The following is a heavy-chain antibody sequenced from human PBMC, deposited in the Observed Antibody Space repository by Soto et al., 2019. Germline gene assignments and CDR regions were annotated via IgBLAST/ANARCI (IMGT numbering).Heavy chain of an antibody. J-gene: IGHJ4*02. D-gene: IGHD6-19*01. CDR1: GYTFTNYA. V-gene: IGHV1-3*01. CDR2: INAGNGKT. CDR3: ARAVAVPADFDY. Sequence: ASVKVSCKASGYTFTNYAIHWVRQAPGQRLEWMGWINAGNGKTKYSQKFQGRVTITRDTSASTAYMELSSLRSEDTAVYYCARAVAVPADFDYWGQGTLVTVSS.